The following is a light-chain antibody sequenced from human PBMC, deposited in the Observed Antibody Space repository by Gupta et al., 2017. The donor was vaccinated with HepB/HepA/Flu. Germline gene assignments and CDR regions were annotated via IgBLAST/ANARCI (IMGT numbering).Light chain of an antibody. CDR2: AAS. J-gene: IGKJ4*01. V-gene: IGKV1-39*01. CDR1: QSIRSY. CDR3: QQSDNSPSLT. Sequence: IAITQSPSSLSASVGDRVTITCRASQSIRSYVNWYQQKPGRAPKLLIFAASTLQSGVPSRFSGSGSGTDLSITISRRQPEDFATYYCQQSDNSPSLTFGGGTKVEIK.